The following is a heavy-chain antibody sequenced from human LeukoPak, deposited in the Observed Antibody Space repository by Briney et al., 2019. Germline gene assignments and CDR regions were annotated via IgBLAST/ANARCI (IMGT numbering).Heavy chain of an antibody. J-gene: IGHJ6*02. V-gene: IGHV3-23*01. Sequence: QTGGSLRLSCAASGFTFSSYAMSWVRQAPGKGLEWVSAISGSGGSTYYADSVKGRFTISRDNSKNTLYLQMNSLRAEDTAVYYCAKRHGRDYYGMEVWGQGTTVTVAS. CDR2: ISGSGGST. CDR1: GFTFSSYA. D-gene: IGHD5-24*01. CDR3: AKRHGRDYYGMEV.